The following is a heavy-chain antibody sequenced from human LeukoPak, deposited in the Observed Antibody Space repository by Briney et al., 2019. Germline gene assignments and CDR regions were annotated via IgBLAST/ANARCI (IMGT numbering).Heavy chain of an antibody. CDR3: ARDGQTTELDY. CDR1: GFTFSSYG. J-gene: IGHJ4*02. CDR2: INSDGNRT. V-gene: IGHV3-74*01. D-gene: IGHD4-17*01. Sequence: GGSLRLSCAASGFTFSSYGMSWVRQAPGKGLEWVSGINSDGNRTNYADSVKGRFTISRDNAKNTLYLQMNSLRAEDTAVYYCARDGQTTELDYWGQGTLVTVSS.